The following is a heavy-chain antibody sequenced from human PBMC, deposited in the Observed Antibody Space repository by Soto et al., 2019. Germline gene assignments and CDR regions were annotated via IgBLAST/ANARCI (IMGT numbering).Heavy chain of an antibody. CDR1: GGTFSSYS. J-gene: IGHJ4*02. CDR2: IIPIFGTA. V-gene: IGHV1-69*01. Sequence: QVQLVQSGAEVKKPGSSVKVSCKASGGTFSSYSINWVRQAPGQGLEWMGEIIPIFGTANYAQKFQGRVTITADESTSTAYMERSSLRSEDTAVYYCARDGGRHSGGIDYWGQGTRVSFSS. D-gene: IGHD1-26*01. CDR3: ARDGGRHSGGIDY.